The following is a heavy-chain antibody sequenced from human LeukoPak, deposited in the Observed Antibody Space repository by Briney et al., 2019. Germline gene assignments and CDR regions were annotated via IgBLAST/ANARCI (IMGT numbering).Heavy chain of an antibody. CDR2: MNPNSGNT. CDR1: GYTFTSYD. V-gene: IGHV1-8*03. CDR3: ARGRGGTQLWFLYYYYMDV. Sequence: ASVTVSCKASGYTFTSYDINWVRQATGQGLEWMGWMNPNSGNTGYAQKFQGRVTITRNTSISTAYMELSSLRSEDTAVYYCARGRGGTQLWFLYYYYMDVWGKGTTVTVSS. D-gene: IGHD5-18*01. J-gene: IGHJ6*03.